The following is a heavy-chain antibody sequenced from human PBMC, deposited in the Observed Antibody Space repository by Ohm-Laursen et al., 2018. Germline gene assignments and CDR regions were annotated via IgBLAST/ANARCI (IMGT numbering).Heavy chain of an antibody. CDR1: GYSISSGYY. CDR2: IYHSGST. V-gene: IGHV4-38-2*02. J-gene: IGHJ6*02. Sequence: SETLSLTCTVSGYSISSGYYWGWIRQPPGKGLEWIGTIYHSGSTNYNPSLKSRVTISIDTSKNQFSLKLSSVTAADTAVYYCARGTPPALDVVVVAATGDYYYYYGMDVWGQGTTVTVSS. CDR3: ARGTPPALDVVVVAATGDYYYYYGMDV. D-gene: IGHD2-15*01.